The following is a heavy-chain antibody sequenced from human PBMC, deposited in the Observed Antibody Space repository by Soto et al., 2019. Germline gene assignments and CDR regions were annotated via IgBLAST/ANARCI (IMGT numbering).Heavy chain of an antibody. V-gene: IGHV3-23*01. J-gene: IGHJ4*02. Sequence: VGSLRLSCAASGFTFSSYAMSWVRQAPGKGLEWVSAISGSGGSTYYADSVKGRFTISRDNSKNTLYLQMNSLRAEDTAVYYCAKVGFYGSSGYYYALDYWGQGTLVTVSS. D-gene: IGHD3-22*01. CDR3: AKVGFYGSSGYYYALDY. CDR1: GFTFSSYA. CDR2: ISGSGGST.